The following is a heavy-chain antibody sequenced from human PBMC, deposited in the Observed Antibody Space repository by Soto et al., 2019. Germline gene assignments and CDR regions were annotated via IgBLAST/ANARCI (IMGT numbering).Heavy chain of an antibody. Sequence: ASVKVSCKASGYTFTSYAMHWVRQAPGQRLEWMGWINADNGNTKYSQKFQGRVTITRDTSASTADMELSSLKSEDTALYYCETALYYYDSSVYYYGPSLDYWGQGTLVTVSS. D-gene: IGHD3-22*01. CDR1: GYTFTSYA. V-gene: IGHV1-3*01. CDR2: INADNGNT. J-gene: IGHJ4*02. CDR3: ETALYYYDSSVYYYGPSLDY.